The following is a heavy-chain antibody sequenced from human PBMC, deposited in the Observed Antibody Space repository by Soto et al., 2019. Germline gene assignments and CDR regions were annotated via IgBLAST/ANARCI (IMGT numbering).Heavy chain of an antibody. D-gene: IGHD3-22*01. CDR1: GFPFGSYG. V-gene: IGHV3-30*18. CDR2: ISYDGSTK. CDR3: TKLAYDGSGSTNPHFDS. J-gene: IGHJ4*02. Sequence: PGGSLRLSCAASGFPFGSYGMHWVRQAPGKGLEWVAIISYDGSTKHYVDSVKGRFTISRDNSENTLFLQMSSLRFEDTAVYYCTKLAYDGSGSTNPHFDSWGQGTPVTV.